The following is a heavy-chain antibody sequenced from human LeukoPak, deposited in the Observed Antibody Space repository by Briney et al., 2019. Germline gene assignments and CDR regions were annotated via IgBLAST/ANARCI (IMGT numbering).Heavy chain of an antibody. J-gene: IGHJ6*02. CDR1: GFTFSSYS. CDR3: AGYSSSWYYGSYYYGMDV. Sequence: GGSLRLSCAASGFTFSSYSMNWVRQAPGKGLEWVSYISSSSSTIYYADSVKGRFTISRDNAKNSLYLQMNSLRAEDTAVYYCAGYSSSWYYGSYYYGMDVWGQGTTVTVSS. CDR2: ISSSSSTI. D-gene: IGHD6-13*01. V-gene: IGHV3-48*04.